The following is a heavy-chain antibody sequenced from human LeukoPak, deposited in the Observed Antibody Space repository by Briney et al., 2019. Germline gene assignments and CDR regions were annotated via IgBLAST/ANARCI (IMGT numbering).Heavy chain of an antibody. Sequence: GGSLRLSCTASGSIFSICGMHWVRQAPGKGLEWVAFIRDDGRNKFYADSVKGRFTISRDNSKNTLYLQMNSLGAEDTAVYYCARSAGYSYPDYWGQGTLVTVSS. CDR3: ARSAGYSYPDY. J-gene: IGHJ4*02. D-gene: IGHD5-18*01. V-gene: IGHV3-30*02. CDR2: IRDDGRNK. CDR1: GSIFSICG.